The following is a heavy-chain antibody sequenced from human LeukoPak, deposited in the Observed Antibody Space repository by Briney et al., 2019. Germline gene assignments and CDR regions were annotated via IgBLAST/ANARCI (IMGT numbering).Heavy chain of an antibody. J-gene: IGHJ6*03. Sequence: ASVKVSCKASGYTFTGYYMHWVRQAPGQGLEWMGWINPNSGGTNYAQKFQGRVTMTRDTSISTAYMELSRLRSDDTAVYYCAREGVRITMVRGAQPYYYYMDVWGKGTTVTISS. CDR1: GYTFTGYY. CDR2: INPNSGGT. V-gene: IGHV1-2*02. CDR3: AREGVRITMVRGAQPYYYYMDV. D-gene: IGHD3-10*01.